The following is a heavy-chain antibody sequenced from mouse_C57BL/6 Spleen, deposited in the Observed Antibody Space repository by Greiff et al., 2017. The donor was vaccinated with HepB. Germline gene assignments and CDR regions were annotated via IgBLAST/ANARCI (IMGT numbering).Heavy chain of an antibody. D-gene: IGHD2-5*01. CDR2: IRNKANNHAT. J-gene: IGHJ1*03. V-gene: IGHV6-6*01. Sequence: DVHLVESGGGLVQPGGSMKLSCAASGFTFSDAWMDWVRQSPEKGLEWVAEIRNKANNHATYYAESVKGRFTISRDDSKSSVYLQMNSLRAEDTGIYYCTRRAYYSNYGYFDVWGTGTTVTVSS. CDR3: TRRAYYSNYGYFDV. CDR1: GFTFSDAW.